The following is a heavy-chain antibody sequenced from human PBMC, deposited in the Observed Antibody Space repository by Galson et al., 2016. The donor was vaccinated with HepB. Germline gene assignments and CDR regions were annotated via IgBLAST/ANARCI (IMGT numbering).Heavy chain of an antibody. CDR1: GFAFRTYS. J-gene: IGHJ6*03. V-gene: IGHV3-21*01. CDR2: ITGTDYYT. Sequence: SLRLSRAASGFAFRTYSMNWVRQTPGKGLEWVASITGTDYYTYYADPIKDRLTISRDNPRNLLHLPMNSLRVDDAAIYYCARGSGSVSSRFRFYFDMDMWGKGTTVTVSS. CDR3: ARGSGSVSSRFRFYFDMDM. D-gene: IGHD3-16*02.